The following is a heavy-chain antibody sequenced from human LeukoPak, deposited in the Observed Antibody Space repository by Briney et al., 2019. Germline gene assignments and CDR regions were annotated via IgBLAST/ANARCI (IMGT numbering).Heavy chain of an antibody. CDR2: IYDDGST. Sequence: SGGSLRLSCAASGLTVSRKFMNWVRQAPGRGLEWVSGIYDDGSTFYADSVKGRFSIYRDSSRNTLSLQMNSLRAEDTAVYYCVRDNPRCCGVVPANIDDYWGQGTLVTVSS. V-gene: IGHV3-66*01. CDR3: VRDNPRCCGVVPANIDDY. D-gene: IGHD2-15*01. J-gene: IGHJ4*02. CDR1: GLTVSRKF.